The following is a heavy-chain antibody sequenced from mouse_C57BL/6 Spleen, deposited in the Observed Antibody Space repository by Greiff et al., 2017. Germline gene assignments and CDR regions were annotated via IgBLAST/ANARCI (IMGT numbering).Heavy chain of an antibody. J-gene: IGHJ4*01. V-gene: IGHV1-82*01. D-gene: IGHD2-5*01. CDR3: ARTGYSNYNAMDY. Sequence: QVQLKESGPELVKPGASVKISCKASGYAFSSSWMNWVKQRPGKGLEWIGRIYPGDGDTNYNGKFKGKATLTADKSSSTAYMQLSSLTSEDSAVYFCARTGYSNYNAMDYWGQGTSVTVSS. CDR1: GYAFSSSW. CDR2: IYPGDGDT.